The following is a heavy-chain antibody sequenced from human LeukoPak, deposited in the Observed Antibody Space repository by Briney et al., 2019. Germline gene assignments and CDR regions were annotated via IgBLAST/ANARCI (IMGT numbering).Heavy chain of an antibody. V-gene: IGHV3-48*03. CDR1: GLGISILE. Sequence: GGSLRLSCAASGLGISILEMSWVRQAPGKGLEWVSFISPDTRAIHYADSVKGRFTISRDSATNSLYLQMNNLRSEDTAVYYCATSLSGWFGPSANHWGQGTLVTVSS. CDR3: ATSLSGWFGPSANH. J-gene: IGHJ5*02. CDR2: ISPDTRAI. D-gene: IGHD6-19*01.